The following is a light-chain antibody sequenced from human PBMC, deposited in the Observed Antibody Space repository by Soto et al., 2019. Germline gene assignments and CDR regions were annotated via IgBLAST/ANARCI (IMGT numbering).Light chain of an antibody. J-gene: IGKJ2*01. V-gene: IGKV1-8*01. CDR3: QHYYSYPYT. CDR2: AAS. CDR1: HVVSNY. Sequence: AIRMTQSPSSLSASIGDRVTITCRASHVVSNYLAWYQQKPVKAPKALIYAASFLQSGVPSRFSGSGSGTDFSLTISFLQSEDFATYYCQHYYSYPYTFGQGTTLQ.